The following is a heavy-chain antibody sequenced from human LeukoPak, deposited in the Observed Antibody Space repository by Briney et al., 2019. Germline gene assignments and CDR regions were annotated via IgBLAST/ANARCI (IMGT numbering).Heavy chain of an antibody. V-gene: IGHV3-7*03. CDR1: GFTFSSYW. J-gene: IGHJ4*02. CDR2: IKQDGSEK. Sequence: GGSLRLSCAASGFTFSSYWMSWVRQAPGKGLEWVANIKQDGSEKYYVDSVKGRFTISRDNAKNTLYLQMNSLRAEDTAVYYCAREVVRGVIDYWGQGTLVTVSS. D-gene: IGHD3-10*01. CDR3: AREVVRGVIDY.